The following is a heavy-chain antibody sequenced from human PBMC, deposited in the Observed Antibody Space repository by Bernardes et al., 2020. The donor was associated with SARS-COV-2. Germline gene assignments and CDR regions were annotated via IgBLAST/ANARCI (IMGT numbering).Heavy chain of an antibody. CDR2: IYYSGST. J-gene: IGHJ4*02. CDR1: GGSISSGGYY. CDR3: ARDTPGVGGWYSVAFDS. Sequence: SETLSLTCTVSGGSISSGGYYWSWIRQYPGKGLEWIGYIYYSGSTYYNPSLKSRVTISVDTSKNQFSLKLSSVTAADTAVYYCARDTPGVGGWYSVAFDSWGQGTLVTVSS. D-gene: IGHD6-19*01. V-gene: IGHV4-31*03.